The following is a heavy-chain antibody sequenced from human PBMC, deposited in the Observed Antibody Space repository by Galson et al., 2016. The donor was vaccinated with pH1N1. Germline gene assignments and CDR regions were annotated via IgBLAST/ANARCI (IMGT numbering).Heavy chain of an antibody. J-gene: IGHJ6*02. D-gene: IGHD6-19*01. CDR1: GFTFSTYA. Sequence: SLRLSCAASGFTFSTYAMHWVRQAPGKGLEWVALTSYDGSNKYYADSVKGRFTISRDNSKNTLYLEMDSLRAEDTAVYYCARETPYSSGWGYYYGMDVWGQGTTVIVSS. CDR2: TSYDGSNK. CDR3: ARETPYSSGWGYYYGMDV. V-gene: IGHV3-30-3*01.